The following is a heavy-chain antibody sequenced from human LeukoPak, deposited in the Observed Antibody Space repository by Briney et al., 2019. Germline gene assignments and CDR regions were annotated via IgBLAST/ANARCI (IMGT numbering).Heavy chain of an antibody. J-gene: IGHJ4*02. CDR1: GFTVSSNY. Sequence: GGSLRLSCAASGFTVSSNYMSWVRQAPGKGLEWVSVIYSGGSTYYADSVKGRFTISRDNSKNTLYLQMNSLRAEDTAVYYCAKTFSVVVAAIDYWGQGTLVTVSS. D-gene: IGHD2-15*01. V-gene: IGHV3-53*01. CDR3: AKTFSVVVAAIDY. CDR2: IYSGGST.